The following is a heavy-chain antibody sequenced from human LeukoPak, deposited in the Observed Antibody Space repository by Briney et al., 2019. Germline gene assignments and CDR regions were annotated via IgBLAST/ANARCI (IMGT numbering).Heavy chain of an antibody. CDR3: ARGEYCSGGSCYYFDY. Sequence: GASVTVSCKASGYTFTGYYMHWVRQAPGQGLEWMGWISAYNGNTNYAQKLQGRVTMTTDTSTSTAYMELRSLRSDDTAVYYCARGEYCSGGSCYYFDYWGQGTLVTVSS. J-gene: IGHJ4*02. CDR1: GYTFTGYY. V-gene: IGHV1-18*04. CDR2: ISAYNGNT. D-gene: IGHD2-15*01.